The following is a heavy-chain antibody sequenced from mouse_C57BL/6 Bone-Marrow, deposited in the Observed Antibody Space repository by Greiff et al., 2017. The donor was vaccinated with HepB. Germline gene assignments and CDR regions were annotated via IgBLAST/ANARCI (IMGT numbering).Heavy chain of an antibody. D-gene: IGHD1-1*01. Sequence: VQLQESGPELVKPGASVKISCKASGYAFSSSWLNWVKQRPGKGLEWIGRIYPGDGDTNYNGKFKGKATLAADKSSSTAYMLLSSLTSEDSAVYFCARPPYYDGSGDFDVWGTGTTVTVSS. CDR3: ARPPYYDGSGDFDV. V-gene: IGHV1-82*01. J-gene: IGHJ1*03. CDR2: IYPGDGDT. CDR1: GYAFSSSW.